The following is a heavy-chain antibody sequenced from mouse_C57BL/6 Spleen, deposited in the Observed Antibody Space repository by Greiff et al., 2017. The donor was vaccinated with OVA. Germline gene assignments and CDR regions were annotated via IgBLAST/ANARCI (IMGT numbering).Heavy chain of an antibody. CDR2: ISYDGSN. Sequence: EVKLMESGPGLVKPSQSLSLTCSVTGYSITSGYYWNWIRQFPGNKLEWMGYISYDGSNNYNPSLKNRISITRDTSKNQFFLKLNSVTTEDTATYYCARGDGYYNWYFDVWGTGTTVTVSS. J-gene: IGHJ1*03. CDR3: ARGDGYYNWYFDV. D-gene: IGHD2-3*01. CDR1: GYSITSGYY. V-gene: IGHV3-6*01.